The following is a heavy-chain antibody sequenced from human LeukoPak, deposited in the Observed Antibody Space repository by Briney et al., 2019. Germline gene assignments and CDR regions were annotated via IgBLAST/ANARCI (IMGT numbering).Heavy chain of an antibody. CDR1: GFTFSTYS. J-gene: IGHJ6*02. CDR3: ARGPTIVVVPAAINV. CDR2: ISSRSNYI. V-gene: IGHV3-21*01. D-gene: IGHD2-2*01. Sequence: PGGSLRLSCAASGFTFSTYSMNWVRQAPGKGLEWVSCISSRSNYIQYADSVKGRFTISRDNAKNSLYLQMNSLRAGDTAVYYCARGPTIVVVPAAINVWGQGTTVTVPS.